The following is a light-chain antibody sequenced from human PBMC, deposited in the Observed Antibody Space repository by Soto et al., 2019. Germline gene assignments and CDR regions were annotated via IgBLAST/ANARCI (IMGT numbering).Light chain of an antibody. V-gene: IGKV1-39*01. J-gene: IGKJ4*01. CDR1: QSISNY. Sequence: DVQMAQSPSSLSASVGDRVTITCRASQSISNYLNWYQQKPGKAPKLLIHASSTLQSGVPSRFSGSGSGTEFSLTISSLQPEDFATYFCQQSDFTPLTFGGGTKVESK. CDR3: QQSDFTPLT. CDR2: ASS.